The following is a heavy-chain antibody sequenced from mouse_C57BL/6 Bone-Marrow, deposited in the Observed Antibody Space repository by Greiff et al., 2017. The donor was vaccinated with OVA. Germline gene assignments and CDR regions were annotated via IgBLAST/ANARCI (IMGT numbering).Heavy chain of an antibody. Sequence: EVKLMESGGGLVQPGGSLSLSCAASGFTFTDYYMSWVRQPPGKALEWLGFIRNKANGYTTEYSASVKGRFTISRDNSQSILYLQMNALRAEDSATYYCAREGLRSYFDYWGQGTTLTVSS. D-gene: IGHD1-1*01. CDR3: AREGLRSYFDY. V-gene: IGHV7-3*01. J-gene: IGHJ2*01. CDR2: IRNKANGYTT. CDR1: GFTFTDYY.